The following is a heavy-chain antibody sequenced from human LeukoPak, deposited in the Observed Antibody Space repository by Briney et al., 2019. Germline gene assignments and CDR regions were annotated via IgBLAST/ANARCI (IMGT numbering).Heavy chain of an antibody. V-gene: IGHV4-4*02. CDR1: GGSISSSNW. J-gene: IGHJ3*02. Sequence: SGTLSLTCAVSGGSISSSNWWSWVRQPPGKGLEWIGEIYHSGSTNYNPSLKSRVTISVDTSKNQFSLKLTSVTAADTAVYYCALGNCPTTSCYPGVAFDIWGQGTMVTVSS. D-gene: IGHD2-2*01. CDR3: ALGNCPTTSCYPGVAFDI. CDR2: IYHSGST.